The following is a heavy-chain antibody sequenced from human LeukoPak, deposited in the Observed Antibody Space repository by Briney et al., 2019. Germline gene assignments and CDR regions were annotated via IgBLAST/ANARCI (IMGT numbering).Heavy chain of an antibody. J-gene: IGHJ4*02. Sequence: SETLSLTCTVSGGSISSYYWSWIRQPPGKGLEWIGYIYYSGSTNYNPSLKSRVTISVDTSKNQFSLKLSSVTAADTAVYYCARLPRSYSSSSDAGGDYWGQGTLATVSP. D-gene: IGHD6-6*01. V-gene: IGHV4-59*08. CDR2: IYYSGST. CDR1: GGSISSYY. CDR3: ARLPRSYSSSSDAGGDY.